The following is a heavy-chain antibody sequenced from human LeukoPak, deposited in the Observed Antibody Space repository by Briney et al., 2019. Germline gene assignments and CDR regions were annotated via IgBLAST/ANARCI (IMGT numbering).Heavy chain of an antibody. CDR2: ISGSGGST. D-gene: IGHD5-12*01. CDR1: GFTFSSYA. V-gene: IGHV3-23*01. CDR3: GGWATSYGYTYYFDY. Sequence: AGGSLGLSCAASGFTFSSYAMSWVRQAPGKGLEWVSAISGSGGSTYYADSVKGRFTISRDNSKNTLYLQMNSLRAEDTAVYYCGGWATSYGYTYYFDYWGQGTLVTVSS. J-gene: IGHJ4*02.